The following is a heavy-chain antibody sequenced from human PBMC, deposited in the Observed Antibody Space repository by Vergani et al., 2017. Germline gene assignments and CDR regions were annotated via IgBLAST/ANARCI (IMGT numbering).Heavy chain of an antibody. CDR3: ARVKEGTWRSGSSGYYGGGNSHAFDI. V-gene: IGHV3-23*01. Sequence: EVQLLESGGGLVQPGGSLRLSCAASGFTFSSYAMSWVRQAPGKGLEWVSAISGSGGSTYYADSVKGRFTISRDNSKNTLYLQMNSLRAEDTAVYYCARVKEGTWRSGSSGYYGGGNSHAFDIWGQGTMVTVSS. CDR1: GFTFSSYA. D-gene: IGHD3-22*01. CDR2: ISGSGGST. J-gene: IGHJ3*02.